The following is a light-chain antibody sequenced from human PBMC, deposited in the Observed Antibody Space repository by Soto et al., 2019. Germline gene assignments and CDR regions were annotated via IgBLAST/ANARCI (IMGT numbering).Light chain of an antibody. J-gene: IGLJ2*01. Sequence: QSALTQPPSASGSPGQSVTISCTGTSSDVGGYNYVSWYQQYPGKAPKLMIYEVSKRPSGVPDRFSGSKSGNTASLTVSGLHAEDEADYYCSSYGGRNNLLFGGGTKLTVL. CDR1: SSDVGGYNY. CDR3: SSYGGRNNLL. V-gene: IGLV2-8*01. CDR2: EVS.